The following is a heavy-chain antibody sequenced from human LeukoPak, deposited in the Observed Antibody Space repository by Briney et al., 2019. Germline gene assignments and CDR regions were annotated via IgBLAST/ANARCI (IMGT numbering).Heavy chain of an antibody. D-gene: IGHD3-10*01. J-gene: IGHJ4*02. CDR3: TGNYYGSGSYADFDY. V-gene: IGHV3-73*01. Sequence: PGGSLRLSCAASGFTFSGSALHWVRQASGKGLELVGRIRSTANGYATAYAASVKGRFTISRDDSKNTAYLQMDSLKTEDTAVYYCTGNYYGSGSYADFDYWGQGTLVTVSS. CDR1: GFTFSGSA. CDR2: IRSTANGYAT.